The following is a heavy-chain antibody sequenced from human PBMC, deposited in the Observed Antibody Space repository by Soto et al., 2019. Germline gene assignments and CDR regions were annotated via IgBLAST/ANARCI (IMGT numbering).Heavy chain of an antibody. CDR1: GFPFSTYV. CDR2: ISASGSNG. D-gene: IGHD4-4*01. CDR3: AKGDSDYYFDS. V-gene: IGHV3-23*01. Sequence: EVKLLDSGGGLVQPGGSLRLSCAASGFPFSTYVMAWVRQAPGRGLEWVSGISASGSNGFYTDSVKGRFIISRDNSKNTLYLQMNSLRVDDTALYFCAKGDSDYYFDSLGQGTLVTVSS. J-gene: IGHJ4*02.